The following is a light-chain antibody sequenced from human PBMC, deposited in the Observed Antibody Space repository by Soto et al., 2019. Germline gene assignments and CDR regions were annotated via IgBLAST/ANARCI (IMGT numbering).Light chain of an antibody. J-gene: IGKJ1*01. CDR2: LGA. CDR3: TQPLQSWT. Sequence: DIVMTQSPLSLPVTPGAPASISCRSRQSLLHSNGYNYLDWYLQKPGQSPQLLIYLGANRASGGPDRLSGSGAGTDWTRKISRVAAEGVGVEYGTQPLQSWTVGQGTKVE. V-gene: IGKV2-28*01. CDR1: QSLLHSNGYNY.